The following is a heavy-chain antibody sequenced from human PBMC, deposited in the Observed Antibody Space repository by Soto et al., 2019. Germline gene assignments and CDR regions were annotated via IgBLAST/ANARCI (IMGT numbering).Heavy chain of an antibody. Sequence: GGSLRLSCAASGFTFSSYSMNWVRQAPGKGLEWVSSISSSSSYIYYADSVKGRFTISRDNAKNSLYLQMNSLRAEDTAVYYCARAPPIVVVPAAISPLDYWGQGTLVTVSS. CDR2: ISSSSSYI. CDR1: GFTFSSYS. J-gene: IGHJ4*02. V-gene: IGHV3-21*01. D-gene: IGHD2-2*01. CDR3: ARAPPIVVVPAAISPLDY.